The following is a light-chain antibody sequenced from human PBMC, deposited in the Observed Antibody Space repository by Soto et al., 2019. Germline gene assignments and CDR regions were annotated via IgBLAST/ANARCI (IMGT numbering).Light chain of an antibody. CDR2: GAS. CDR1: ESVSSN. V-gene: IGKV3-15*01. CDR3: QQYNKWRT. Sequence: EIVMTQSPATLSVSPGERATLSCRASESVSSNLAWYQQKPGQAPRLLIYGASTRATGIPARISGSGSGTEFTLTISSLQSEDFAVYYGQQYNKWRTFGQGTKVEVK. J-gene: IGKJ1*01.